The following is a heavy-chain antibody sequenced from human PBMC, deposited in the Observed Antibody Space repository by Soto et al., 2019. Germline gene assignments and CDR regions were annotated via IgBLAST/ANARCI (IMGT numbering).Heavy chain of an antibody. Sequence: GESLKISCKGSGYSFTSYWIGWVRQMPGKGLEWMGIVYPDDSDTRYSPSFQGQVTISADKSISTAYLQWSSLKASYIAMYYCARPIAARPSGFVCWGQGTLVTVSS. V-gene: IGHV5-51*01. J-gene: IGHJ4*02. CDR1: GYSFTSYW. CDR3: ARPIAARPSGFVC. CDR2: VYPDDSDT. D-gene: IGHD6-6*01.